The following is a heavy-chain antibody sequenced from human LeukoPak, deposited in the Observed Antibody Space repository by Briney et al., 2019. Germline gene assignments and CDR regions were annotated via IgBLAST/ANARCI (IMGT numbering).Heavy chain of an antibody. CDR2: IYYSGST. D-gene: IGHD6-19*01. J-gene: IGHJ4*02. Sequence: PSETLSLTCTVSGGSISSGSYYWSWIRQPAGKGLEWIGYIYYSGSTNYNPSLKSRVTISVDTSKNQFSLKLSSVTAADTAVYYCARSQGQWLVRRGYFDYWGQGTLVTVSS. V-gene: IGHV4-61*01. CDR3: ARSQGQWLVRRGYFDY. CDR1: GGSISSGSYY.